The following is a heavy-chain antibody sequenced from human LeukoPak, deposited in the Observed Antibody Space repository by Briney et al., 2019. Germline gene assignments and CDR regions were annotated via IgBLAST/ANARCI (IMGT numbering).Heavy chain of an antibody. D-gene: IGHD5-24*01. V-gene: IGHV4-31*03. CDR1: GGSISSGGYY. CDR3: AREREMTTRAGRIYYFDY. Sequence: NSSETLSLTCTVSGGSISSGGYYWSWIRQQPGEGLEWIGYIYYNGNTYYNPSLKSRVTISVDTSKTQFSLKLSSVIAADTAVYYCAREREMTTRAGRIYYFDYWGQGTLVTVSS. CDR2: IYYNGNT. J-gene: IGHJ4*02.